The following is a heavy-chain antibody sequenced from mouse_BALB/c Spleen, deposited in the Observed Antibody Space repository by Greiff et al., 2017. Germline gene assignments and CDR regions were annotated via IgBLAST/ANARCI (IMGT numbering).Heavy chain of an antibody. Sequence: VQLQQSGAELVKPGASVKLSCKASGYTFTSYWMHWVKQRPGQGLEWIGEINPSNGRTNYNEKFKSKATLTVDKSSSTAYMQLSSLTSEDSAVYYGARVGIYYYGSSSYWGQGTTLTVSS. CDR1: GYTFTSYW. V-gene: IGHV1S81*02. J-gene: IGHJ2*01. CDR3: ARVGIYYYGSSSY. CDR2: INPSNGRT. D-gene: IGHD1-1*01.